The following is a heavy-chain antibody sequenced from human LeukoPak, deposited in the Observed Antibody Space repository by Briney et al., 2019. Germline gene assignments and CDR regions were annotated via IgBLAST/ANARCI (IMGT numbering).Heavy chain of an antibody. CDR3: AREEGSSWSAFDY. CDR1: GFTFSSYA. Sequence: GRSLRLSCAASGFTFSSYAMHWVRQAPGKGLEWVAVISYDGSNKYYADSVKGRFTISRDNSKNTLYPQMNSLRAEDTAVYYCAREEGSSWSAFDYWGQGTLVTVSS. J-gene: IGHJ4*02. D-gene: IGHD6-13*01. CDR2: ISYDGSNK. V-gene: IGHV3-30-3*01.